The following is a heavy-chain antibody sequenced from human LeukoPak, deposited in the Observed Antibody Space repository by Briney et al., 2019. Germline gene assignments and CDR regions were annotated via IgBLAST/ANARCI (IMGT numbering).Heavy chain of an antibody. D-gene: IGHD3-10*01. CDR1: GGSISSSSYY. V-gene: IGHV4-39*01. Sequence: SETLSLTCTVSGGSISSSSYYWGWIRQPPGKGLEWIGSIYYSGSTYYNPSLKSRVTISVDTSKNQFSPKLSSVTAADTAVYYCARHHWSYYYGSGSYFPFDYWGQGTLVTVSS. J-gene: IGHJ4*02. CDR3: ARHHWSYYYGSGSYFPFDY. CDR2: IYYSGST.